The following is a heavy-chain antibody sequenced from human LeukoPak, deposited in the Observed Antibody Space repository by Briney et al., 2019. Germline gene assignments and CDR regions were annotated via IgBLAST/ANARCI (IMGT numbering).Heavy chain of an antibody. J-gene: IGHJ4*02. CDR2: ISYDGSNK. V-gene: IGHV3-30*04. CDR3: ESGHDYGGNEFDY. Sequence: GGSLRLSCAASGFTFSSYAMHWVRQAPGKGLEWVAVISYDGSNKYYADSVKGRFTISRDNSKNTLYLQMNSLRAEDTAVYYCESGHDYGGNEFDYWGQGTLVTVSS. CDR1: GFTFSSYA. D-gene: IGHD4-23*01.